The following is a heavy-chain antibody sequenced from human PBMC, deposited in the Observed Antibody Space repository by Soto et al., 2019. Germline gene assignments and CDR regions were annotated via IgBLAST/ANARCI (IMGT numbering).Heavy chain of an antibody. V-gene: IGHV3-23*01. Sequence: EVLLLESGGGLVQPGGSLRLSCAASGFTFSTYAMSWVRQAPGKGLEWVAGIDDSGVRTYYPDSVKGRLTISRDNSKNTLYLQMGSLRAEDTAVYYCVKGQSSSWSTTGGMDVWGQGTTVTVSS. CDR2: IDDSGVRT. CDR1: GFTFSTYA. D-gene: IGHD2-2*01. J-gene: IGHJ6*02. CDR3: VKGQSSSWSTTGGMDV.